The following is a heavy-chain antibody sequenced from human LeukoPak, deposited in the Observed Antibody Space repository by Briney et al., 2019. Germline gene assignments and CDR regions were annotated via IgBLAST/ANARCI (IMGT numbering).Heavy chain of an antibody. CDR2: INSAGSTT. Sequence: PGGSLRLSCAASGFTFSTYWMHWVRQAPGKGLVWVSRINSAGSTTNYAASVTGRFSIYRDNAKKALYLQMNSLRAEDTAVYYCARELPFDYWGQGTLVTVSS. D-gene: IGHD1-26*01. V-gene: IGHV3-74*01. CDR1: GFTFSTYW. J-gene: IGHJ4*02. CDR3: ARELPFDY.